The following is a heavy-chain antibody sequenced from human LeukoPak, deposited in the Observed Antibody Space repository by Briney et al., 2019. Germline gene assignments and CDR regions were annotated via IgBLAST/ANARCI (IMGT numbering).Heavy chain of an antibody. V-gene: IGHV3-11*01. D-gene: IGHD5-18*01. CDR1: GLTFSDYY. Sequence: GRSLRLSCAASGLTFSDYYMSWIRQAPGKGLEWVSYISSSGSTIYYADSVKGRFTISRDNAKNSLYLQMNSLRAEDTTVYYCLLDTSMVTGNWFDPWGQGTLVTVSS. J-gene: IGHJ5*02. CDR3: LLDTSMVTGNWFDP. CDR2: ISSSGSTI.